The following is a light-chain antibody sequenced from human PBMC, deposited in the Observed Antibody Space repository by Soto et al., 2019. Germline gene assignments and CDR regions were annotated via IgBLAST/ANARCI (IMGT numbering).Light chain of an antibody. J-gene: IGKJ2*01. Sequence: DIVLPHSPGPLSLFPGDRATLSCRASQSISSTYLGWYQQKPGQAPRLLIYGASSRATGIPARFSGSVSGTDFTLTITRLEPEDFAVYYCQHYGTSLYTFVQVTKLEIK. V-gene: IGKV3-20*01. CDR2: GAS. CDR3: QHYGTSLYT. CDR1: QSISSTY.